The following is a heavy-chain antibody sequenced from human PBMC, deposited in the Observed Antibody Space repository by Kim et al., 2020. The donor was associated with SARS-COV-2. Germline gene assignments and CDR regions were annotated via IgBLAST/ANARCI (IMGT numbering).Heavy chain of an antibody. J-gene: IGHJ6*02. Sequence: GESLKISCKGSGYSFTSYWISWVRQMPGKGLEWMGRIDPSDSYTNYSPSFQGHVTISADKSISTAYLQWSSLKASDTAMYYCARQDPTVTPNYYYYYGMDVWGQGTTVTVSS. CDR3: ARQDPTVTPNYYYYYGMDV. CDR2: IDPSDSYT. V-gene: IGHV5-10-1*01. D-gene: IGHD4-17*01. CDR1: GYSFTSYW.